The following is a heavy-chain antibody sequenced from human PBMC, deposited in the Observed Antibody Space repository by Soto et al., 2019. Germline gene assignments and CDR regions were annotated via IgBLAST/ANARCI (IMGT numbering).Heavy chain of an antibody. V-gene: IGHV3-48*03. CDR3: AREDADHLPDTFDF. CDR1: GFTFSSFE. Sequence: GGSLRLSCAASGFTFSSFEMNWVRQAPGRGLEWVSYISTSGSTTDYSDSVKGRFSVSRDNAKNSLFLQMDSLRAEDTALYFCAREDADHLPDTFDFWGQGTPVTVSS. D-gene: IGHD5-18*01. J-gene: IGHJ4*02. CDR2: ISTSGSTT.